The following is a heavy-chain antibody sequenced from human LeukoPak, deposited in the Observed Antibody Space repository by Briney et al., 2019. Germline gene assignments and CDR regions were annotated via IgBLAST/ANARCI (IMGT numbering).Heavy chain of an antibody. CDR2: ISGSGAST. V-gene: IGHV3-23*01. D-gene: IGHD3-9*01. J-gene: IGHJ4*02. CDR3: AKARCYDILAGYCPFDY. CDR1: GFTFSNYA. Sequence: GGSLRLSCAASGFTFSNYAMTWVRQAPGKGLEGVSAISGSGASTYYAASVKGRFPISRDNSKKTLYLQMNSLGAEDTAVYYCAKARCYDILAGYCPFDYWGQGNLVTVSS.